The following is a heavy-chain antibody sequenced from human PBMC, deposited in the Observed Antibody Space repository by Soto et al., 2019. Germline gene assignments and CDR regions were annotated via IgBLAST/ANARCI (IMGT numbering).Heavy chain of an antibody. J-gene: IGHJ4*02. CDR2: ITPIFGTA. Sequence: ASVKVSCKASGGTFSSYAISWVRQAPGQGLEWMGGITPIFGTANYAQKFQGRVTITADKSTSTAYMELSSLRSEDTAVYYCARVLTGTHPEFDYWGQGTLVTVSS. CDR3: ARVLTGTHPEFDY. CDR1: GGTFSSYA. D-gene: IGHD1-7*01. V-gene: IGHV1-69*06.